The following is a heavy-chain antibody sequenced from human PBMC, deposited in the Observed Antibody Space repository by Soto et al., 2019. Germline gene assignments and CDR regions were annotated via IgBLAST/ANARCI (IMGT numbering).Heavy chain of an antibody. CDR3: ATGRIAARPGGYFDY. J-gene: IGHJ4*02. Sequence: VQLVESGGGVVQPGRSLRLSCAASGFTFSSYGMHWVRQAPGKGLEWVEVISGSGGSTYYADSVKGRFTISRDNSKNTLYLQMNSLRAEDTAVYYCATGRIAARPGGYFDYWGQGTLVTVSS. CDR2: ISGSGGST. CDR1: GFTFSSYG. V-gene: IGHV3-23*04. D-gene: IGHD6-6*01.